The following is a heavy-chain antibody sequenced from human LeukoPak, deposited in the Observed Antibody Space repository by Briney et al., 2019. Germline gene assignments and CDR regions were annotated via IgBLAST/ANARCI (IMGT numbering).Heavy chain of an antibody. Sequence: GGSLRLSCAASRFTFSSYAMNWVRQAPGKGLEWVSSISSSSSYIYYADSVKGRFTISRDNAKNSLYLQMNSLRAEDTAVYYCARRVVPRNYYHGMDVWGQGTTVTVSS. CDR3: ARRVVPRNYYHGMDV. J-gene: IGHJ6*02. CDR2: ISSSSSYI. D-gene: IGHD2-2*01. CDR1: RFTFSSYA. V-gene: IGHV3-21*01.